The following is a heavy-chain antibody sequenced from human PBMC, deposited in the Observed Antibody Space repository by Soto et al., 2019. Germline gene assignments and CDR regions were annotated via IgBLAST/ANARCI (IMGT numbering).Heavy chain of an antibody. CDR1: EFILGSYA. CDR3: ARSLTAAVGRVGFDP. CDR2: ISHSSGYI. Sequence: EVQMVESGGGLVKPGGSLRLSCAASEFILGSYAMNWVRQAPGKGLEWVSSISHSSGYIHYGDSVKGRFTISRDNARNSLYLQMNSLRVEDTAIYYCARSLTAAVGRVGFDPWGQGTLVTVSS. J-gene: IGHJ5*02. D-gene: IGHD6-13*01. V-gene: IGHV3-21*01.